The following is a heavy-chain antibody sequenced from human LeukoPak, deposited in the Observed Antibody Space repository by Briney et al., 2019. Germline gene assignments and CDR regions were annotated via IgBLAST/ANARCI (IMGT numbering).Heavy chain of an antibody. V-gene: IGHV3-23*01. Sequence: GGPLRLSCAASGFTFSSYTMSWVRQAPGKGLEWVSTITTSDGNTYYADSVKSRFTISRDNSKNTLYLQMNSLRAEDTAVYYCAKDMYSSGWYAFDIWGQGTMVTVSS. CDR3: AKDMYSSGWYAFDI. D-gene: IGHD6-19*01. CDR1: GFTFSSYT. CDR2: ITTSDGNT. J-gene: IGHJ3*02.